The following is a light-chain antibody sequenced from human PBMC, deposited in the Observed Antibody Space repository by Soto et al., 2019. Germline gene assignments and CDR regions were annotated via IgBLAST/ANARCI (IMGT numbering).Light chain of an antibody. CDR2: DAS. Sequence: EIVMTQSPATLSLSPGERATLSCRASQTIDNTLACYQRKPGQAPRLLIYDASTRATGVPARFSGSGSGTDFTLTISSLQSEDFATYYCQQVNSYPITFGQGTRLEIK. J-gene: IGKJ5*01. V-gene: IGKV3-15*01. CDR1: QTIDNT. CDR3: QQVNSYPIT.